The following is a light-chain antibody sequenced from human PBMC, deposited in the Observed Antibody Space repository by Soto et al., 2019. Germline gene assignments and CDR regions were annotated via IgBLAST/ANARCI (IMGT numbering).Light chain of an antibody. CDR2: GNS. J-gene: IGLJ2*01. CDR1: SSNIGAGYD. CDR3: QSYDSSLSVHVV. Sequence: QPVLTQPPSVSGAPGQRVTISCTGSSSNIGAGYDVHWYQQLPGTAPKLLIYGNSNRPSGVPDRFSGSKSGTSASLAITGLQAKDEADYYCQSYDSSLSVHVVFGGGTQLTVL. V-gene: IGLV1-40*01.